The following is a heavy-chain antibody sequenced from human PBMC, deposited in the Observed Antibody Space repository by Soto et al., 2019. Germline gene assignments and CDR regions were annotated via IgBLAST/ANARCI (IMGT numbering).Heavy chain of an antibody. V-gene: IGHV1-69*01. CDR3: ARPKTTVVTESGGGFDY. J-gene: IGHJ4*02. Sequence: QVQLVQSGSEVKKPGSSVKVSCKASGGTFSSYAISWVRQAPGQGLEWMGGIIPIFGTANYAQKFQGRVTITADESTSTAYMELSSLRSEDTAVYYCARPKTTVVTESGGGFDYWGQGTLVTVSS. D-gene: IGHD4-17*01. CDR1: GGTFSSYA. CDR2: IIPIFGTA.